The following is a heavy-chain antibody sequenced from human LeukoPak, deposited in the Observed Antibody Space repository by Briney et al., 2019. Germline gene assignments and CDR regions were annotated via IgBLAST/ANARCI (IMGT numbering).Heavy chain of an antibody. J-gene: IGHJ4*02. D-gene: IGHD3-3*01. CDR3: ARDRPTGASRLFVVQ. CDR1: GFTFSSYS. V-gene: IGHV3-21*01. CDR2: MSSGSRYI. Sequence: PGPSLRLSCATSGFTFSSYSMTSVRHHPGKGLEWVSSMSSGSRYIYYAYSVKARFTISRDNTKNSLYRLLKRLRTQQSATYCCARDRPTGASRLFVVQWGQGTLVRVSS.